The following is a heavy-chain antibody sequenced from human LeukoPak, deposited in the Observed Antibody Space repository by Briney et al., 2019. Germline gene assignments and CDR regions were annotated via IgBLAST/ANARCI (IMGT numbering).Heavy chain of an antibody. J-gene: IGHJ3*02. D-gene: IGHD3-16*02. Sequence: SVKVSCKASGGSFNTYVITWVRQAPGQGLEWMGRIIPILDVANFAQKFQGRVTITADKSTNTAHMELSSLGSEDTAVYYCTREGVYSPDPSSYHRYAFDIWGQGTVVTVSS. CDR2: IIPILDVA. V-gene: IGHV1-69*04. CDR1: GGSFNTYV. CDR3: TREGVYSPDPSSYHRYAFDI.